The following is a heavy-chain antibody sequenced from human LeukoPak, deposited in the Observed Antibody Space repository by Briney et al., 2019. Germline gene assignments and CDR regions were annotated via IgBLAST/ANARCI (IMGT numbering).Heavy chain of an antibody. Sequence: GGSLRLSCAASGFTFSSYSMNWVRQAPGKGLEWVSSISSSSSYIYYADSVKGRFTISRDNAKNSLYLQMNSLRAEDTAVYYCARDRDCSSTSCYAAGVFDYWGQGTLVTVSS. CDR1: GFTFSSYS. D-gene: IGHD2-2*01. J-gene: IGHJ4*02. CDR3: ARDRDCSSTSCYAAGVFDY. V-gene: IGHV3-21*01. CDR2: ISSSSSYI.